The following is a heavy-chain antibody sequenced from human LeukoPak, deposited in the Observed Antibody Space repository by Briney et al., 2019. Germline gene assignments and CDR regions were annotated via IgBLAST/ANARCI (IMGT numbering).Heavy chain of an antibody. D-gene: IGHD4/OR15-4a*01. V-gene: IGHV3-48*03. Sequence: GGSLRLSCAASGFTFSSYEMNWVRQAPGKGLEWISYISSRGNSGTTVYYADSVKGRFTISRDDAKSSLYLQLNSLRAEDTAVYYCARETGGTNSLDYWGQGTLVTVSS. CDR1: GFTFSSYE. CDR2: ISSRGNSGTTV. CDR3: ARETGGTNSLDY. J-gene: IGHJ4*02.